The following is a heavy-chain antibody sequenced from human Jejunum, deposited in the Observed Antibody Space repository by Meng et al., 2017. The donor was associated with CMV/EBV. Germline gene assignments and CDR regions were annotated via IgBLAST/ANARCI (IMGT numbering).Heavy chain of an antibody. CDR1: GFSVPPFC. J-gene: IGHJ4*03. CDR2: FHPNVDVT. Sequence: CGAGAKHPGVSLQLFCETSGFSVPPFCMHWLRLAPVQGLQWMGLFHPNVDVTTYSPRFQGRITLTGDTSTSTLYMELSILTSDDTAVYYCAREMPMTCYFVQWGQGTLVTVSS. CDR3: AREMPMTCYFVQ. V-gene: IGHV1-46*01. D-gene: IGHD3-22*01.